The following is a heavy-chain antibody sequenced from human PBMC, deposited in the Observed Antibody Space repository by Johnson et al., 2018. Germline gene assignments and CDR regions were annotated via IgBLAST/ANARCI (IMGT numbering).Heavy chain of an antibody. CDR3: ATGIAVAGAEYFHH. J-gene: IGHJ1*01. CDR1: GDSISSYY. Sequence: QVQLQESGPGLVKPSETLSLTCTVSGDSISSYYWSWIRQPPGKGLEWIAYIYSNGGTSYNPPLKSRVTISVDTSKNQFSLKLSSVTAADTAVYYCATGIAVAGAEYFHHWGQGTLVTVSS. CDR2: IYSNGGT. D-gene: IGHD6-19*01. V-gene: IGHV4-59*01.